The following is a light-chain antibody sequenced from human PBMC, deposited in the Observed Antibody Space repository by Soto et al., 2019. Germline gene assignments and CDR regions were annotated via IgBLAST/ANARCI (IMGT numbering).Light chain of an antibody. CDR2: STT. CDR3: VLYMGSGIWV. CDR1: SGSVSTSYY. Sequence: QAVVTQEPSFSVSPGGTVTLTCGLSSGSVSTSYYPSWYQQTPGQAPRTLIYSTTTRSSGVPDRLSGSILGTKAALTITGAHADDEYDYYCVLYMGSGIWVFGGGTKLTVL. V-gene: IGLV8-61*01. J-gene: IGLJ3*02.